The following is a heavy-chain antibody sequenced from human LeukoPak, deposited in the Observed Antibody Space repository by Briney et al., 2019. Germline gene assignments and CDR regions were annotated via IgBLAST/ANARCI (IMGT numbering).Heavy chain of an antibody. CDR3: ARDLSSGRTHEGAFDI. V-gene: IGHV4-4*07. D-gene: IGHD6-19*01. Sequence: SETLSLTCTDSGGSISSYYWSWIRQPAGKGLEWIGRLNTSGSTNYNPSHNRRRAMSAGTTNNQFSLMLSSVTTADTAVYYCARDLSSGRTHEGAFDIWGQGTMVTVSS. J-gene: IGHJ3*02. CDR1: GGSISSYY. CDR2: LNTSGST.